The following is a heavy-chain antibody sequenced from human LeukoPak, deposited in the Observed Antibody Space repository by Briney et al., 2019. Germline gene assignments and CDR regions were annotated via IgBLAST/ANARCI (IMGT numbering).Heavy chain of an antibody. V-gene: IGHV4-39*01. CDR3: ARHRYSSSWPLDY. J-gene: IGHJ4*02. Sequence: PSETLSLTCTVSGGSISSSSYYCGWIRQPPGKGLEWIGSIYYSGSTYYNPSLKSRVTISVDTSKNQFSLKLSSVTAADTAVYYCARHRYSSSWPLDYWGQGTLVTVSS. CDR2: IYYSGST. D-gene: IGHD6-13*01. CDR1: GGSISSSSYY.